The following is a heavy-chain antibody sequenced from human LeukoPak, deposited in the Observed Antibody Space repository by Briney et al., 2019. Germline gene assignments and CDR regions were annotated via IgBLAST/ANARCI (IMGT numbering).Heavy chain of an antibody. CDR2: ISGSGGST. J-gene: IGHJ4*02. V-gene: IGHV3-23*01. D-gene: IGHD3-16*01. CDR1: GFTFSSYA. Sequence: PGGSLRLSCAASGFTFSSYAMSWVRQAPGKGLEGVSAISGSGGSTYYADSVKGRFTISRDNSKNTLYLQMNSLRAEDTAVYYCAKVLTFGGVLDYWGQGTLVTVSS. CDR3: AKVLTFGGVLDY.